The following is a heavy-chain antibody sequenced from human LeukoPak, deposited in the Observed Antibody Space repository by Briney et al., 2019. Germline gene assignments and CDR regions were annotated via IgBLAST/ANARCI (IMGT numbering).Heavy chain of an antibody. V-gene: IGHV3-74*01. CDR3: VSFYETY. J-gene: IGHJ4*02. CDR2: INSDGSWT. D-gene: IGHD2/OR15-2a*01. CDR1: GSYW. Sequence: QPGGSLRLSCAASGSYWMHWVRQAPGKGLVWVSHINSDGSWTSYADSVKGRFTISKDNAKNTVYLQMSNLRAEDTAVYYCVSFYETYWGRGTLVTVSS.